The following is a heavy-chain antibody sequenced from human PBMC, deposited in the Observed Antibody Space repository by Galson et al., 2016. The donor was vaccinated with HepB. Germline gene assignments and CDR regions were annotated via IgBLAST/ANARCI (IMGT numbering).Heavy chain of an antibody. CDR2: IKEDGSEK. J-gene: IGHJ4*02. CDR1: GFTFKTFW. CDR3: ARVRGTLHRGAGGKFDS. Sequence: SLRLSCAASGFTFKTFWMSWVRQAPGKGLEWVANIKEDGSEKYYVESLKGRFTISRDNAKNSLFLQMNSLRAEDTAVYYCARVRGTLHRGAGGKFDSWGQGILVTVAS. D-gene: IGHD3-10*01. V-gene: IGHV3-7*03.